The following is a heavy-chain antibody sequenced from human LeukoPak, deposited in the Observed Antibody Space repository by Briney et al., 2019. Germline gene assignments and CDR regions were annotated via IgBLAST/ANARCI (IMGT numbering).Heavy chain of an antibody. Sequence: ASVPVSCKTSGYTFTNYFVHWVRQAPGQGPEWMGLINPSDGTTVYTQSFQGRITMTRDTSTTTVYMELISLRADDTAVYFCLREEVGGHFDYWGQGALV. D-gene: IGHD3-16*01. CDR2: INPSDGTT. CDR3: LREEVGGHFDY. V-gene: IGHV1-46*01. J-gene: IGHJ4*02. CDR1: GYTFTNYF.